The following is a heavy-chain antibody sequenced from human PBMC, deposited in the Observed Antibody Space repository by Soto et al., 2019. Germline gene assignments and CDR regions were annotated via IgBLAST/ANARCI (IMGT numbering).Heavy chain of an antibody. CDR3: AAGGGLPRYY. D-gene: IGHD5-12*01. Sequence: SETLSLTCTVSGGSISSSSYYWGWIRQPPGKGLEWIGSIYYSGSTYYNPSLKSRVTISVDTSKNQFSLKLSSVTAADTAVYYCAAGGGLPRYYWGQGTPVTVSS. CDR1: GGSISSSSYY. V-gene: IGHV4-39*07. J-gene: IGHJ4*02. CDR2: IYYSGST.